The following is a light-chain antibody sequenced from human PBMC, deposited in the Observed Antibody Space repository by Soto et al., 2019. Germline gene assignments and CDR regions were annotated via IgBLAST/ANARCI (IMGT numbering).Light chain of an antibody. Sequence: DTQMNQSPSSLSASVGDSIAITCRASQSIARDLNWYQQKSGKAPKFLIYAASSLQNGVPSRFSGRGSGTDFTLTTSSLQPEDSANYFCQQSYSTPPWTFGQGTKVDIK. CDR2: AAS. J-gene: IGKJ1*01. CDR3: QQSYSTPPWT. V-gene: IGKV1-39*01. CDR1: QSIARD.